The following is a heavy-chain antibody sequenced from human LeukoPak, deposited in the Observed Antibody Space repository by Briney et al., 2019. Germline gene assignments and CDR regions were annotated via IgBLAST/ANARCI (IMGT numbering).Heavy chain of an antibody. J-gene: IGHJ4*02. Sequence: PGGSLRLSCAASGFTFSSYGMHWVRQAPGKGLEWVAFIRYDGSNKYYADSVKGRFTISRDNSKNTLYLQMSSLRAEDTAVYYCAKAGVRRFDYWGQGTLVTVSS. V-gene: IGHV3-30*02. CDR1: GFTFSSYG. CDR2: IRYDGSNK. CDR3: AKAGVRRFDY. D-gene: IGHD1-1*01.